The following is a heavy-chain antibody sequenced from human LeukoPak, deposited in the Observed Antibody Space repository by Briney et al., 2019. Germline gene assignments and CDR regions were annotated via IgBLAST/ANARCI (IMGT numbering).Heavy chain of an antibody. V-gene: IGHV1-24*01. CDR3: AIPYPSHSGFVTPG. J-gene: IGHJ4*02. D-gene: IGHD1-26*01. CDR1: GYTLTELS. CDR2: FDPEDGET. Sequence: ASVKVSCKVSGYTLTELSMHWVRQAPGKGLEWMGGFDPEDGETIYAQKFQGRVTMTEDTSTDTAYMELSSLRSEDSAVYYCAIPYPSHSGFVTPGWGQGTLVTVSS.